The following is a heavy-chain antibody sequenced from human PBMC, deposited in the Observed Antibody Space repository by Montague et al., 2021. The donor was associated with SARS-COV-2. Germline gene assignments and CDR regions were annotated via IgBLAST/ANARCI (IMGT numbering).Heavy chain of an antibody. CDR1: GFTFSSYA. D-gene: IGHD3-9*01. CDR2: ISHEGGYK. V-gene: IGHV3-30*04. Sequence: SLRLSCAASGFTFSSYALHWVRQAPGKGLEWVADISHEGGYKYYADSVKGRLTISRDNSKNTLYLDMNSLRAEDTALYYCARDLESTGYFDPYYYHGMDVWGQGTTVTVSS. J-gene: IGHJ6*02. CDR3: ARDLESTGYFDPYYYHGMDV.